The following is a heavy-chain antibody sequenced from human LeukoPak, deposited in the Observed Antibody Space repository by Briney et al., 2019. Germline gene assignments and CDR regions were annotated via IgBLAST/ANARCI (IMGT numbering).Heavy chain of an antibody. Sequence: PGGSLRLSCAASGFTVSSNYMSWVRQAPGKGLEWVANINQDGSEKYYVDSVEGRFTISRDNAKNSLYLHMNSLRAEDTAVFYCARGYATAFDSWGQGALVTVSS. CDR2: INQDGSEK. D-gene: IGHD2-2*01. CDR1: GFTVSSNY. J-gene: IGHJ4*02. CDR3: ARGYATAFDS. V-gene: IGHV3-7*01.